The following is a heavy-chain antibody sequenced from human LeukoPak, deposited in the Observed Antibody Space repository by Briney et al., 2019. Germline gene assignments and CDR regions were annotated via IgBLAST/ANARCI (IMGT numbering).Heavy chain of an antibody. D-gene: IGHD5-18*01. J-gene: IGHJ4*02. CDR2: IIPIFGTA. Sequence: GASVKVSCKASGGTFSSYAISWVRLAPGQGLEWMGGIIPIFGTANYAQKFQGRVTITADESTSTAYMELSSLRSEDTAVYYCARDKRFIWGNTAMVLWGQGTLVTVSS. V-gene: IGHV1-69*13. CDR1: GGTFSSYA. CDR3: ARDKRFIWGNTAMVL.